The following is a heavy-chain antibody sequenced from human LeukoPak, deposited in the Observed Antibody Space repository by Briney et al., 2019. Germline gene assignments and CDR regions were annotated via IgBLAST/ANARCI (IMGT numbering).Heavy chain of an antibody. CDR2: INPNSGGT. CDR3: ARVSYCSGGSCYRGYYYYGMDV. V-gene: IGHV1-2*02. Sequence: ASVKVSCKASGYTFTGYYMHWVRQAPGQGLEWMGWINPNSGGTNYAQKFQGRVTMTRDTSISTAYMELSRPRSDDTAVYYCARVSYCSGGSCYRGYYYYGMDVWGQGTTVTVSS. CDR1: GYTFTGYY. J-gene: IGHJ6*02. D-gene: IGHD2-15*01.